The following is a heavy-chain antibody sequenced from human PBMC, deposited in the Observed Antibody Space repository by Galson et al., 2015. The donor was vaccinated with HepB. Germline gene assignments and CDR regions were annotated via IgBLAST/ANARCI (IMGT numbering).Heavy chain of an antibody. CDR2: IKHDGSEK. J-gene: IGHJ4*02. CDR3: AREGGWELYYFDY. V-gene: IGHV3-7*01. D-gene: IGHD1-26*01. CDR1: GFTFSSYW. Sequence: SLRLSCAASGFTFSSYWMSWVRQAPGKGLEWVANIKHDGSEKYYVDSVKGRFTISRDNAKNSLYLQMNSLRAEDTAVYYCAREGGWELYYFDYWGQGTLVTVSS.